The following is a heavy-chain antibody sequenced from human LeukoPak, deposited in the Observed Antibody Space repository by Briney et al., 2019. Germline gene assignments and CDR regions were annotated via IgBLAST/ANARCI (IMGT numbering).Heavy chain of an antibody. CDR3: AKELSGYYYYYYMDV. D-gene: IGHD2-8*01. CDR1: GFTFSSYA. Sequence: PGGSLRLSCAASGFTFSSYARSWVRQAPGKGLEWVSAISGSGGSTYYADSVKGRFTISRDNSKNTLYLQMNSPRAEDTAVYYCAKELSGYYYYYYMDVWGKGTTVTVSS. J-gene: IGHJ6*03. CDR2: ISGSGGST. V-gene: IGHV3-23*01.